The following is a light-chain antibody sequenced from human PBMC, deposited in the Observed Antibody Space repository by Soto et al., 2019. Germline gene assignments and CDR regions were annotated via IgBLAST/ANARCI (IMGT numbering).Light chain of an antibody. J-gene: IGKJ4*01. Sequence: DIQMTQSPSSLSASVGDRVTITWQASQYVDNYVNWYPHKPGKAPKLLIFDATHLETGVPSRFSGSGSVTDFNVTISSLQPEDIVTDYCQEHDPFPALTFGGGTKVEIK. V-gene: IGKV1-33*01. CDR1: QYVDNY. CDR2: DAT. CDR3: QEHDPFPALT.